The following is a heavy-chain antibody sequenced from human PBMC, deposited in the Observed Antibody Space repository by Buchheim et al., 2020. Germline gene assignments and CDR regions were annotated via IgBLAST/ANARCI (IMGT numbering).Heavy chain of an antibody. CDR1: GFTFSSAW. J-gene: IGHJ4*02. CDR2: INGSGSAE. Sequence: EVQLVESGGALVQPGGSLRLSCAASGFTFSSAWMSWVRQAPGKGLEWVATINGSGSAEYFVASVKGRFTISRDNAKRSLYLQSISLRVVDTAGFYCATISTGVWGQGTL. V-gene: IGHV3-7*01. D-gene: IGHD3-10*01. CDR3: ATISTGV.